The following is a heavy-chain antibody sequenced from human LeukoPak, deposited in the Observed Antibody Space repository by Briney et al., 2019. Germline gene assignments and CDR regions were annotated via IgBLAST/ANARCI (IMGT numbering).Heavy chain of an antibody. CDR1: GGSISSSSYY. Sequence: PSETLSLTCTVSGGSISSSSYYWGWIRQPPGKGLEWIGSIYYSGSTYYNPSLKSRVTISVDTSKNQFSLKLSSVTAADTAVYYCARDRYDILTGYYTGLGAFDIWGQGTMVTVSS. D-gene: IGHD3-9*01. CDR3: ARDRYDILTGYYTGLGAFDI. V-gene: IGHV4-39*07. J-gene: IGHJ3*02. CDR2: IYYSGST.